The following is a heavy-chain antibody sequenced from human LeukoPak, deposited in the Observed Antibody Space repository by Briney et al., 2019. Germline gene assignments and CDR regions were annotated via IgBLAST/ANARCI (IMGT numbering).Heavy chain of an antibody. V-gene: IGHV3-21*04. CDR1: GFTFSSYS. D-gene: IGHD7-27*01. J-gene: IGHJ4*02. CDR3: AKDGNWARFEN. Sequence: PGGSLRLSCAASGFTFSSYSMNWVRQAPGKGLEWVSSISSSSSYIYYADSVKGRFTISRDNAKNSLYLQMNSLRAEDTAAYYCAKDGNWARFENWGQGTLVTVSS. CDR2: ISSSSSYI.